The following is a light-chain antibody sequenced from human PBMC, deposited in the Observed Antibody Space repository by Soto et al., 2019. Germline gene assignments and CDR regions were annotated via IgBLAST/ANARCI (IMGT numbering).Light chain of an antibody. CDR1: RSNIGSNY. V-gene: IGLV1-47*02. Sequence: QAVVTQPPSASGTAGQRVTISCSGSRSNIGSNYVYWYQQLPGTAPKLLIYTDNQRPSGVPDRFSGSKSGTSASLAISGLRSEDEADYYCAAWDDILSGPVFGGGTKLTVL. CDR2: TDN. CDR3: AAWDDILSGPV. J-gene: IGLJ3*02.